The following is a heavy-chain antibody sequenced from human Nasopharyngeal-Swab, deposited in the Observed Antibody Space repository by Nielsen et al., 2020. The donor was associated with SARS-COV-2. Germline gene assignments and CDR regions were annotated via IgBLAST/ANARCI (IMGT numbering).Heavy chain of an antibody. J-gene: IGHJ6*02. CDR3: AKDVEVARFGELLLYYYYYGMDV. CDR2: ISYDGTNK. Sequence: GESLQISCAASGFIFSNYVMHRVRQAPGEGLEWVAVISYDGTNKYYEDSVKGRFTISRDNSKKTLYMQMNSLRTDDTAVYYCAKDVEVARFGELLLYYYYYGMDVWGQGTTVTVSS. D-gene: IGHD3-10*01. CDR1: GFIFSNYV. V-gene: IGHV3-30*18.